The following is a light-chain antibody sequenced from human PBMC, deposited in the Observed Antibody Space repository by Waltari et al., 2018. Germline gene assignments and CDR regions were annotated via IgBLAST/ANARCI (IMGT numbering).Light chain of an antibody. CDR2: DAS. CDR1: QSVSGAS. Sequence: EIVLAQSPGTLSVSPGERATLSCRASQSVSGASVAWYRQRPGQAPRRLIYDASIRAPDIPDRFSGSGSGTDFTLTISSLDSEDFAVYYCQQYAASPLTFGGGTKV. V-gene: IGKV3-20*01. CDR3: QQYAASPLT. J-gene: IGKJ4*01.